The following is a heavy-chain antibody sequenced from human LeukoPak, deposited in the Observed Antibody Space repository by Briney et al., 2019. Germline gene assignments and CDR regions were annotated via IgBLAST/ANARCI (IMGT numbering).Heavy chain of an antibody. CDR2: MNPNSGNT. J-gene: IGHJ4*02. CDR1: GYTFTSYD. D-gene: IGHD3-22*01. CDR3: AGYGYYYDSSGKGYFDY. Sequence: GASVKVSCKASGYTFTSYDINWVRQATGQGLEWMGWMNPNSGNTGYAQKFQGRVTMTRNTSISTAHMELSSLRSEDTAVYYCAGYGYYYDSSGKGYFDYWGQGTLVTVSS. V-gene: IGHV1-8*01.